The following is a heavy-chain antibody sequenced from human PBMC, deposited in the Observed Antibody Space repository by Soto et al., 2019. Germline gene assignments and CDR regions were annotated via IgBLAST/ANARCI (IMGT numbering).Heavy chain of an antibody. Sequence: GASVKVSCKVSGYTLTELSMHWVRQAPGKGLEWMGGFDPEDGETIYAQKFQGRVTMTEDTSTDTAYMELSSLRSEDTAVYYCATVAAVAAPDAFDIWGQGTMVTVSS. CDR1: GYTLTELS. CDR2: FDPEDGET. D-gene: IGHD6-19*01. V-gene: IGHV1-24*01. J-gene: IGHJ3*02. CDR3: ATVAAVAAPDAFDI.